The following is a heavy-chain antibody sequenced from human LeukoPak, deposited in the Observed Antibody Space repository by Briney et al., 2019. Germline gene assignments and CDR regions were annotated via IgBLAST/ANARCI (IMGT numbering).Heavy chain of an antibody. J-gene: IGHJ4*02. CDR3: AKSLSAADTAMATFDY. CDR1: GFTFDDYA. Sequence: QAGRSLRLSCAASGFTFDDYAMHWVRQAPGKGLEWVSGISWNSGSIGYADSVKGRFTISRDNAKNSLYLQMNSLRAEDTALYYCAKSLSAADTAMATFDYWGQGTLVTVSS. V-gene: IGHV3-9*01. D-gene: IGHD5-18*01. CDR2: ISWNSGSI.